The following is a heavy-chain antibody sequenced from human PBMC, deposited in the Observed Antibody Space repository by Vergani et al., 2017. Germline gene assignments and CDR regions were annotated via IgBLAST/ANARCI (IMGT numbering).Heavy chain of an antibody. CDR1: GGSLTPYY. J-gene: IGHJ3*01. Sequence: QVRLQESGPGLVRPSETLCLTCTVSGGSLTPYYWSWIRQSPGKGLEWIGNIYYNGRTKYNPSLKSRATISADTSKDQFSLRLTSMTAADTPVYYCVRDTRRYFLDSIDXGDSDSPPFVPAVWGLGTGVIVSS. CDR2: IYYNGRT. D-gene: IGHD3-9*01. V-gene: IGHV4-59*01. CDR3: VRDTRRYFLDSIDXGDSDSPPFVPAV.